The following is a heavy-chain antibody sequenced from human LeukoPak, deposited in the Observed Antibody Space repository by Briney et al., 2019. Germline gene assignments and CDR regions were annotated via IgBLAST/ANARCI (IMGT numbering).Heavy chain of an antibody. CDR3: ARADYFDN. CDR2: IKQDESEK. CDR1: GFTFSIYW. V-gene: IGHV3-7*04. J-gene: IGHJ4*02. Sequence: GGSLRLSCAASGFTFSIYWMSWVRQAPGRGLEWVANIKQDESEKYYVDSVKGRFTISKDNAKNSLYLQMNSLRAEDTAVYYCARADYFDNWGQGTLVTVSS.